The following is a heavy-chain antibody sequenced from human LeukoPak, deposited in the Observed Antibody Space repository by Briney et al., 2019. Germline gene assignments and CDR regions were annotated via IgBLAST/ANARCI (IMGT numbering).Heavy chain of an antibody. CDR2: IYPADSDT. Sequence: GESPKISCKGSGYTFTNHWIAWVRQMPGKGLEWMGIIYPADSDTRYSPSFQGQVTISADKSVRTAYLQWSSLKASDTAMYYCAFGASNWDQFDYWGQGTLVTVSS. V-gene: IGHV5-51*01. CDR1: GYTFTNHW. CDR3: AFGASNWDQFDY. J-gene: IGHJ4*02. D-gene: IGHD7-27*01.